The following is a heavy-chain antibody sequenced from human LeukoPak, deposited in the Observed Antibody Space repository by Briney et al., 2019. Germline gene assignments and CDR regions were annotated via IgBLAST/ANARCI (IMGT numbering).Heavy chain of an antibody. V-gene: IGHV5-51*01. J-gene: IGHJ4*02. CDR2: IYPGDSDT. CDR3: ARFLGEGYDYVWGSYRQKFYLDY. CDR1: GYSFTSYW. D-gene: IGHD3-16*02. Sequence: GESLKISCKGSGYSFTSYWIGWVRQMPGKGLEWIGIIYPGDSDTRYSPPFQGQVTISADQSISTAYLQWSSLKASDTAMYYCARFLGEGYDYVWGSYRQKFYLDYWGQGTLVTVSS.